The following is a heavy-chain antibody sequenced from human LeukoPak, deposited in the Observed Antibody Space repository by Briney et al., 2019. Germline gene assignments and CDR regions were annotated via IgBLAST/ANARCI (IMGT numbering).Heavy chain of an antibody. Sequence: GGSLRLSCAASGFTFSSYSMNWVRQAPGKGLEWVSSISSSSSYIYYADSVKGRFTISRDNAKNSLYLQMNSLRAEDTAVYYCAKDDYYDYVWGSYRPYWGQGTLVTVSS. V-gene: IGHV3-21*04. D-gene: IGHD3-16*02. CDR2: ISSSSSYI. J-gene: IGHJ4*02. CDR1: GFTFSSYS. CDR3: AKDDYYDYVWGSYRPY.